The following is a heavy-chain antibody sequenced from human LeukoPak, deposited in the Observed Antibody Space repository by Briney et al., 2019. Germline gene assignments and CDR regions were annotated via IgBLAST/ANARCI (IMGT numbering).Heavy chain of an antibody. D-gene: IGHD6-13*01. CDR3: ARIAAAGNRRLNY. CDR1: GYTFTSYD. V-gene: IGHV1-8*01. Sequence: ASVKVYCQASGYTFTSYDINWVRQATGQGLAWMGWMNPNSGNTGYAQKFQGRITMTRNTSISTAYMELSSLTSEDTAVYYCARIAAAGNRRLNYWGQGTLVTVFS. J-gene: IGHJ4*02. CDR2: MNPNSGNT.